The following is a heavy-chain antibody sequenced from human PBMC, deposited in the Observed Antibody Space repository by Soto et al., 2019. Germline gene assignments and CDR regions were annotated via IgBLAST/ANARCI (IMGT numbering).Heavy chain of an antibody. V-gene: IGHV3-15*01. CDR2: IKSKTDGGTT. Sequence: EVQLVESGGGLVKPGGSLRLSCAASGFTFSNAWMSWVRQAPGKGLEWVGRIKSKTDGGTTDYAAPVKGRFTISRDDSKNTLYLQMNSLKTEDTAVYYCTIEGYDILNGAFDYWGQGTLVTVSS. CDR1: GFTFSNAW. CDR3: TIEGYDILNGAFDY. J-gene: IGHJ4*02. D-gene: IGHD3-9*01.